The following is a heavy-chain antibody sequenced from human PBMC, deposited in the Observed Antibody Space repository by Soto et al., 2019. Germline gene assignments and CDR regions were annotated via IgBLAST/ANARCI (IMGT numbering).Heavy chain of an antibody. J-gene: IGHJ4*02. D-gene: IGHD3-10*01. Sequence: QMQLGQSGPEVKKPGTSVKVSCKASGFTFPSTAVQWGRQARGQRLEWIGWIVVGSGNTNSAQKFQERLTITRDMSKTTAYMELTNLRSEDTAVYYCAADPHYFGSGNFAYWGQGTLVTVSS. CDR2: IVVGSGNT. CDR1: GFTFPSTA. V-gene: IGHV1-58*01. CDR3: AADPHYFGSGNFAY.